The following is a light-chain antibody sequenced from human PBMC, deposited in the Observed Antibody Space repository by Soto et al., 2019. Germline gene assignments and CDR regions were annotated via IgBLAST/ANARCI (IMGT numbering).Light chain of an antibody. CDR3: QQYNSYPWT. V-gene: IGKV1-5*03. CDR2: KAS. CDR1: QSISSW. J-gene: IGKJ1*01. Sequence: DIQMTQSPSTLSASVGDRVTITCRASQSISSWLAWYQQKPGKAPKLLIYKASSLESGVPSRFSGSGSETAFTLTISSLQPDDFATYYCQQYNSYPWTFGQGTKVEIK.